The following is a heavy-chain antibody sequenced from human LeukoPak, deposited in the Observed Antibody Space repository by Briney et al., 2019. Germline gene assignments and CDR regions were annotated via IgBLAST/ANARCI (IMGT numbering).Heavy chain of an antibody. D-gene: IGHD6-6*01. V-gene: IGHV4-34*01. CDR2: INHSGST. J-gene: IGHJ4*02. Sequence: SETLSLTCAVYGGSFSGYYWSWIRKPPGKGLEWIGEINHSGSTNYNPSLKSRVTISVGTSKNQFSLKLSSVTAADTAVYYCASQTQPRSSDYWGQGTLVTVSS. CDR3: ASQTQPRSSDY. CDR1: GGSFSGYY.